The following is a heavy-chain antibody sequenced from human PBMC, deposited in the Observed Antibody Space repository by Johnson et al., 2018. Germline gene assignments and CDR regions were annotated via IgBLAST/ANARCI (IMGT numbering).Heavy chain of an antibody. J-gene: IGHJ6*02. V-gene: IGHV3-30*18. Sequence: QVQLVESGGGVVQPGRSXRLSCAASGFTFSNYGMYWVRQAPGKGLEWVAVISYDGSNKYSADSVKGRFTISRDNPKNPLYVQMNSLGVEDTAVYYCAKDFSGSYFSYYGMDVWGQGTAVTVSS. D-gene: IGHD1-26*01. CDR1: GFTFSNYG. CDR3: AKDFSGSYFSYYGMDV. CDR2: ISYDGSNK.